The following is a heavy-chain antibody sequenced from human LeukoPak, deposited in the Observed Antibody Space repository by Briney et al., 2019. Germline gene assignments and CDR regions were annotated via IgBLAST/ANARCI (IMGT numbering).Heavy chain of an antibody. J-gene: IGHJ6*02. CDR2: INPNSGGT. V-gene: IGHV1-2*02. Sequence: GASVKVSCKASGYTFTGYYMHWVRQAPGQGLEWMGWINPNSGGTNYAQKFQGRVTMTRDTSISTAYMELSRLRSDDTAVYYCARDGTAEDCSSTSCYASYYYYGMDVWGQGTTVTVSS. CDR1: GYTFTGYY. D-gene: IGHD2-2*01. CDR3: ARDGTAEDCSSTSCYASYYYYGMDV.